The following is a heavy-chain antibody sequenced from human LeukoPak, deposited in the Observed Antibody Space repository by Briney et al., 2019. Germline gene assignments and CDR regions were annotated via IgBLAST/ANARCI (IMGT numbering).Heavy chain of an antibody. D-gene: IGHD4-17*01. J-gene: IGHJ4*02. Sequence: GGSLRLSCAASGFTFRSYAMSWVRQAPGKGLEWVSGVSGSGGGTYYADSVKGRFTISRDNSKNTLYLQMNSLRAEDTAVYYCAKRSGDYGDYIDYWGQGTLVTVPS. CDR3: AKRSGDYGDYIDY. CDR2: VSGSGGGT. V-gene: IGHV3-23*01. CDR1: GFTFRSYA.